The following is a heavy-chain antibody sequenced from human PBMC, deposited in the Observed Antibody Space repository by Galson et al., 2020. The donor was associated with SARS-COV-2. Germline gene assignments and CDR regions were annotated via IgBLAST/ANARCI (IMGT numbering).Heavy chain of an antibody. D-gene: IGHD3-10*01. J-gene: IGHJ6*02. CDR1: GFTFSSYS. CDR3: ASLQRLLWFGELPQPFMDV. CDR2: ISSSSSYI. V-gene: IGHV3-21*01. Sequence: TGGSLRLSCAASGFTFSSYSMNWVRQAPGKGLEWVSSISSSSSYIYYADLVKGRFTISRDNAKNSLYLQMNSLRAEDTAVYYCASLQRLLWFGELPQPFMDVWGQGTTVTVSS.